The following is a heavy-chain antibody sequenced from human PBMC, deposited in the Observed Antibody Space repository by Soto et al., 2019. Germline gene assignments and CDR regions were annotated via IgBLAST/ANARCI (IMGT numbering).Heavy chain of an antibody. CDR2: INPSGGST. D-gene: IGHD3-9*01. CDR1: GYTFTSYY. CDR3: ARDHNDILTGYGFDY. Sequence: ASVKVSCKASGYTFTSYYMHWVRQAPGQGLEWMGIINPSGGSTSYAQKFQGRVTMTRDTSTSTVYMELSSLRSEDTAVYYCARDHNDILTGYGFDYWGQGTLVTVSS. J-gene: IGHJ4*02. V-gene: IGHV1-46*03.